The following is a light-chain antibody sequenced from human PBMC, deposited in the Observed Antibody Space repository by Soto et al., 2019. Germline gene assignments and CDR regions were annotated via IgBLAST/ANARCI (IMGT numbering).Light chain of an antibody. CDR1: SSDVGAYNY. V-gene: IGLV2-14*01. J-gene: IGLJ3*02. CDR3: RSKSTSTTGV. CDR2: DVS. Sequence: QSALTQPASVSGSPGQSITISCTGTSSDVGAYNYVSWYQQHPGKAPKLIIYDVSKRPSGVSNRFSRSKSGNTAFLIISGLQAEDEADYHCRSKSTSTTGVFGGGTKLTLL.